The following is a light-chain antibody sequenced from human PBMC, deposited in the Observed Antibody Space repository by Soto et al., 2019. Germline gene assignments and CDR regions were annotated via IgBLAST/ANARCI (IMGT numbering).Light chain of an antibody. CDR1: SSDVGGYNY. V-gene: IGLV2-14*01. Sequence: QSVLTQPASVSGSPGQSITISCTGTSSDVGGYNYVSWYQQHPGKAPKLMIYEVSNRPSGVSNRFSGSKSGNTASLTISGLQAEDDADDYCSSYTSSSTLVFGGGTKLTFL. CDR3: SSYTSSSTLV. J-gene: IGLJ2*01. CDR2: EVS.